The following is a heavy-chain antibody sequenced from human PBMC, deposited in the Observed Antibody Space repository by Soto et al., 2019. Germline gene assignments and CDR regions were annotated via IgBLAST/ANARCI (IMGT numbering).Heavy chain of an antibody. J-gene: IGHJ4*02. CDR3: AIECPKYSGYDRPFDY. CDR2: VIPIFGTA. Sequence: QVQMVQSGAEVKKPRYSVKVSCKATGGNCSSYAISWVRQAPGQGLEWRGRVIPIFGTANYAQKFQGRVTITADESTSTAYMELCSMIADDTAVYYCAIECPKYSGYDRPFDYWCQASLVTVSS. V-gene: IGHV1-69*19. D-gene: IGHD5-12*01. CDR1: GGNCSSYA.